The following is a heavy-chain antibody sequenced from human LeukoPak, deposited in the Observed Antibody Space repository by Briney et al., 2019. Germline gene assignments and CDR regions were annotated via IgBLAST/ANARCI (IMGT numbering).Heavy chain of an antibody. V-gene: IGHV1-69*13. CDR2: IIPIFGTA. CDR3: NSYGHEYYFDY. CDR1: GGTFSSYA. D-gene: IGHD5-18*01. Sequence: ASVKVSCEASGGTFSSYAISWVRQAPGQGLEWMGGIIPIFGTANYAQKFQGRVTITADESTSTAYMELSSLRSEDTAVYYCNSYGHEYYFDYWGQGTLVTVSS. J-gene: IGHJ4*02.